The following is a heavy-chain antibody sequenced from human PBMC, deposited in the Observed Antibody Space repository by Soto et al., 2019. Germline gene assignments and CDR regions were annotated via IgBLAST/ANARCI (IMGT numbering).Heavy chain of an antibody. CDR1: GFTFSDYY. CDR3: ARDPPSSSWYYFDY. D-gene: IGHD6-13*01. Sequence: LRLSCAASGFTFSDYYMSWIRQAPGKGLEWVSYISSSGSTIYYADSVKGRFTISRDNAKNSLYLQMNSLRAEDTAVYYCARDPPSSSWYYFDYWGQGTLVTVSS. J-gene: IGHJ4*02. CDR2: ISSSGSTI. V-gene: IGHV3-11*01.